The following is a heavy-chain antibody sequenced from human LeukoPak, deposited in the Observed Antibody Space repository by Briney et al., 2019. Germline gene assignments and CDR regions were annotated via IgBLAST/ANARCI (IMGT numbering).Heavy chain of an antibody. CDR1: GGSISSYF. CDR3: ARKSSRGGFNGYDFWYFDL. V-gene: IGHV4-59*08. J-gene: IGHJ2*01. D-gene: IGHD5-12*01. Sequence: PSETLSLTCTVSGGSISSYFWSWLRQPPEKRLEWIGYISYSGSTDYNPSLKSRVTLSVDTSKDRLSLKLSSVTAADTAVYYCARKSSRGGFNGYDFWYFDLWGRGTLVTVSS. CDR2: ISYSGST.